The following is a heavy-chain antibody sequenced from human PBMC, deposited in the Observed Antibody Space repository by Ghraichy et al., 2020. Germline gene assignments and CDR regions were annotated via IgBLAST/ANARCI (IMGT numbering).Heavy chain of an antibody. V-gene: IGHV4-4*07. J-gene: IGHJ5*02. Sequence: SETLSLTCTVSGGSISSYYWSWIRQPAGKGLEWIGRIYTSGSTNYNPSLKSRVTMSVDTSKNQFSLKLSSVTAADTAVYYCARVRITIFGVVSWFDPWGQGTLVTVSS. D-gene: IGHD3-3*01. CDR2: IYTSGST. CDR1: GGSISSYY. CDR3: ARVRITIFGVVSWFDP.